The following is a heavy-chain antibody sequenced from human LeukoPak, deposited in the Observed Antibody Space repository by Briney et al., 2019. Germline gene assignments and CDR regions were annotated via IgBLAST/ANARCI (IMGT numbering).Heavy chain of an antibody. Sequence: ASVKVSCKASGYSFRDDYIYWIRQAPGQGLEWVGWNNPKSGGTKYAQKFQGRVTMTGDTSINTAYMELSSLRSEDTAVYYCARFYRPKRFLEWSAPFDPWGQGTLVTVSS. CDR1: GYSFRDDY. J-gene: IGHJ5*02. CDR2: NNPKSGGT. V-gene: IGHV1-2*02. D-gene: IGHD3-3*01. CDR3: ARFYRPKRFLEWSAPFDP.